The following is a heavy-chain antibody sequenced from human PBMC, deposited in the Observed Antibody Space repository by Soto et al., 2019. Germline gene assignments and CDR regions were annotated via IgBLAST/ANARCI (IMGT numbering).Heavy chain of an antibody. CDR2: IIPIFGTA. V-gene: IGHV1-69*13. D-gene: IGHD6-13*01. Sequence: SVKVSCKASGGTFSSYAISWVRQAPGQGLEWMGGIIPIFGTANYAQKFQGRVTITADESTSTAYMELSSLRSEDTAVYYCARDRYSSSWYLYYYYYGMDVWGQGTTVTVSS. CDR1: GGTFSSYA. CDR3: ARDRYSSSWYLYYYYYGMDV. J-gene: IGHJ6*02.